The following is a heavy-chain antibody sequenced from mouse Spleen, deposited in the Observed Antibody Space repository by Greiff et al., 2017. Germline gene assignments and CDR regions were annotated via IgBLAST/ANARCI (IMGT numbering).Heavy chain of an antibody. CDR2: INYDGSST. V-gene: IGHV5-16*01. CDR1: GFTFSDYY. J-gene: IGHJ1*01. Sequence: EVKLMASEGGLVQPGSSMKLSCTASGFTFSDYYMAWVRQVPEKGLEWVANINYDGSSTYYLDSLKSRFIISRDNAKNILYLQMSSLKSEDTATYYCARGGGYGNYWYFDVWGAGTTVTVSS. D-gene: IGHD2-1*01. CDR3: ARGGGYGNYWYFDV.